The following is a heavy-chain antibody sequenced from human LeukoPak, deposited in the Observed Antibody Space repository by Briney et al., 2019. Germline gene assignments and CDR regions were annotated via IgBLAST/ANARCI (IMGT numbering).Heavy chain of an antibody. D-gene: IGHD6-13*01. Sequence: PGGSLRLSCAASGFTFSSYGMHWVRQAPGKGLEWVAFIRYDGSNKYYADSVKGRFTISRDNSKNTLYLQMNSLRAEDTAVYYCAKITAAGRDRRREFDYWGQGTLVTVSS. CDR1: GFTFSSYG. CDR2: IRYDGSNK. J-gene: IGHJ4*02. CDR3: AKITAAGRDRRREFDY. V-gene: IGHV3-30*02.